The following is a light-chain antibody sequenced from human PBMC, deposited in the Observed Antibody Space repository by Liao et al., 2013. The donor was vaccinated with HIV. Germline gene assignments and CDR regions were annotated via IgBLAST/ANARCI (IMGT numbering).Light chain of an antibody. J-gene: IGLJ1*01. Sequence: SYELTQPPSVSVSPGQTASITCSGDKLGDKNVCWYQQRPGQSPVLLIYQSSRRPSGIPERFSGSNSGTTATLAISGAQALDEADYYCQTWDTGTGVFGTGTKVTV. CDR3: QTWDTGTGV. CDR1: KLGDKN. V-gene: IGLV3-1*01. CDR2: QSS.